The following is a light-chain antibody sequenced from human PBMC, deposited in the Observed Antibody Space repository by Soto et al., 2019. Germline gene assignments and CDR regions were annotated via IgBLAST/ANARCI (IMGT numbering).Light chain of an antibody. J-gene: IGLJ2*01. CDR1: SGHSSYA. V-gene: IGLV4-69*01. Sequence: QSVLTQSPSASASLGASVKLTCTLSSGHSSYAIAWHQQQPEKGPRYLMKLNSDGSHSKGDGIPDRFSGSSSGAERYLTISSLQSEDEADYYCQTLGTGPQVFGGGTKLTVL. CDR3: QTLGTGPQV. CDR2: LNSDGSH.